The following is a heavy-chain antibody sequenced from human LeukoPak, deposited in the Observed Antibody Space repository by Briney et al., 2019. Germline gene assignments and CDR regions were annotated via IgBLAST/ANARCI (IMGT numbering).Heavy chain of an antibody. CDR2: TNEDGSYA. D-gene: IGHD3-10*01. CDR3: GRINYNGDY. Sequence: GGSLRLSCAASGFTLSSYWVHWVSQPPGKGLMWLSRTNEDGSYAEFADSVKGRFTISRDNAKNTVYLQMNSLRTEDTAVYFCGRINYNGDYWGRGTLVTVSS. CDR1: GFTLSSYW. V-gene: IGHV3-74*03. J-gene: IGHJ4*02.